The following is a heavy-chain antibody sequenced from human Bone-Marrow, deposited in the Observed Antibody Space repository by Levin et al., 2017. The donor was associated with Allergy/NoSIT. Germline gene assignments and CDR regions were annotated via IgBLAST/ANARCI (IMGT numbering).Heavy chain of an antibody. CDR2: IYWSGST. V-gene: IGHV4-39*07. Sequence: PSETLSLTCTVSGGSISSLSYYWGWIRQPPGKGLEWIASIYWSGSTYYNPSLKSRVSISVDTAKNQFSLKLSSVTAADRAVYYCVSYSSSFWTYYFDYWGQGSLVTVSS. D-gene: IGHD6-6*01. CDR3: VSYSSSFWTYYFDY. J-gene: IGHJ4*02. CDR1: GGSISSLSYY.